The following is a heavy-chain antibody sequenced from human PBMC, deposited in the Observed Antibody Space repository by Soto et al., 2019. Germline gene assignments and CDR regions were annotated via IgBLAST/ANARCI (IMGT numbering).Heavy chain of an antibody. CDR3: ARGSVLRYFDWLFLLDY. CDR1: GFTFSSYG. D-gene: IGHD3-9*01. V-gene: IGHV3-33*01. CDR2: IWYDGSNK. Sequence: QVQLVESGGGVVQPGRSLRLSCAASGFTFSSYGMHWVRQAPGKGLEWVAVIWYDGSNKYYADSVKGRFTISRDNSKNTLYLQMNSLRAEDTAVYYCARGSVLRYFDWLFLLDYWGQGTLVTVSS. J-gene: IGHJ4*02.